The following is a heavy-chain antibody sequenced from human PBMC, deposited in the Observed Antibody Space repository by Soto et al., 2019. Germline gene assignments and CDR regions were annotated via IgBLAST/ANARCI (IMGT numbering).Heavy chain of an antibody. CDR3: VRDKRLGSRSAYGMDV. J-gene: IGHJ6*02. V-gene: IGHV1-3*01. D-gene: IGHD5-12*01. CDR2: INAGNGNT. CDR1: GYTFTSYA. Sequence: ASVKVSCKASGYTFTSYAMHWVRQAPGQRLEWMGWINAGNGNTKYSQKFQGRVTITRDTSASTAYMELSSLTTEDTAVYFCVRDKRLGSRSAYGMDVWGPGTTVTVSS.